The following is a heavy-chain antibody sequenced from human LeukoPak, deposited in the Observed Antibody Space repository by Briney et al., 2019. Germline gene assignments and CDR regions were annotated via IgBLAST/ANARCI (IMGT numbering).Heavy chain of an antibody. CDR3: ARGKSNYVDTANAFDY. V-gene: IGHV1-69*11. J-gene: IGHJ4*02. CDR2: IIPILGTA. Sequence: GASVKVSCKASGGTFSSYAISWVRQAPGQGLEWMGRIIPILGTANYAQKFQGRVTITTDESTSTAYMELSSLRSEDTAVYYCARGKSNYVDTANAFDYWGQGTLVTVSS. CDR1: GGTFSSYA. D-gene: IGHD5-18*01.